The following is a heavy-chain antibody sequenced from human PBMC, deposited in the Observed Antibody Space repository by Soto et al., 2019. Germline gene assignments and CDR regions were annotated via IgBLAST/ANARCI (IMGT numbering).Heavy chain of an antibody. CDR2: INHSGST. CDR3: ARQTNMVRGVMAPRMDV. Sequence: SETLSLTCAVYGGSFSGYYWSWIRQPPGKGLEWIGEINHSGSTNYNPSLKSRATISVDTSKNQFSLKLSSVTAADTAVYYCARQTNMVRGVMAPRMDVWGKGTTVTVSS. J-gene: IGHJ6*03. D-gene: IGHD3-10*01. CDR1: GGSFSGYY. V-gene: IGHV4-34*01.